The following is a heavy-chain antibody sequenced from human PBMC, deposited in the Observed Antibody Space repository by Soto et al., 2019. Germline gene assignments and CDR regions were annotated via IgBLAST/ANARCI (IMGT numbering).Heavy chain of an antibody. D-gene: IGHD1-26*01. CDR1: GFTFSNAW. CDR3: TTDYRQPLYYYYGMDV. Sequence: EVQLVESGGGLVKPGGSLRLSCAASGFTFSNAWMSWVRQAPGKGLEWVGRIKSKTDGGTTDYAAPVKGRFTISRDDSNNTLYLQMNSLKTEDTAVYYCTTDYRQPLYYYYGMDVWGQGTTVPVSS. J-gene: IGHJ6*02. V-gene: IGHV3-15*01. CDR2: IKSKTDGGTT.